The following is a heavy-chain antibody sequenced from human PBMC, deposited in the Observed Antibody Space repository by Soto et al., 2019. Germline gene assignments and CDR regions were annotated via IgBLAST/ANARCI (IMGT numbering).Heavy chain of an antibody. CDR1: GFTFDVYA. CDR3: AKDLYSNYGDAFDI. CDR2: ISWNSDNI. J-gene: IGHJ3*02. D-gene: IGHD4-4*01. Sequence: GGSLRLSCAASGFTFDVYAIHWVRQAPGKGLEWVSGISWNSDNIVYADSVKGRFTISRDNAKNSLYLQMNSLRAEDTALYYCAKDLYSNYGDAFDIWGQGTMVTVSS. V-gene: IGHV3-9*01.